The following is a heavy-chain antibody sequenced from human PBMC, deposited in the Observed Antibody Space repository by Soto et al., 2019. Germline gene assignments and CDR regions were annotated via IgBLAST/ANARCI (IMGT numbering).Heavy chain of an antibody. CDR1: GFTFSNAW. J-gene: IGHJ3*02. CDR3: TTDLLRDAFDI. CDR2: IKSKTDGGTT. Sequence: SLRLSCAASGFTFSNAWMSWVRQAPGKGLEWVGRIKSKTDGGTTDYAAPVKGRFTISRDDSKNTLYLQMNSLKTEDTAVYYCTTDLLRDAFDIWGQGTMVTVSS. V-gene: IGHV3-15*01. D-gene: IGHD3-16*01.